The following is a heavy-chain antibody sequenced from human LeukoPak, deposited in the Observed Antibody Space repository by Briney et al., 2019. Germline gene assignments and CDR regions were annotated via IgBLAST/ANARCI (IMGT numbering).Heavy chain of an antibody. CDR3: AREEVVTAGFDY. J-gene: IGHJ4*02. CDR2: ISYDGSNK. V-gene: IGHV3-30-3*01. CDR1: GFTFSSYA. D-gene: IGHD2-21*02. Sequence: GGSLRLSCAASGFTFSSYAMHWVRQAPGKGLEWVAVISYDGSNKYYADSVKGRFTISRDNSKNTLYLQMNSLRAEDTAVYYCAREEVVTAGFDYWGQGTLVTVSS.